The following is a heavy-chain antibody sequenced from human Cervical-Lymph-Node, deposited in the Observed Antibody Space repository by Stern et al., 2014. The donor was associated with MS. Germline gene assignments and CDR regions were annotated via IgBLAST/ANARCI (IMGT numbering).Heavy chain of an antibody. CDR1: GGTFSSYA. CDR3: ARAIDYYDSSGYYY. J-gene: IGHJ4*02. CDR2: IITIFGTA. V-gene: IGHV1-69*01. Sequence: VKLVESGAEVKKPGASVKVSCKASGGTFSSYAISWVRQAPGQGLEWMGGIITIFGTANYAQKFQGRVTITADESTSTAYMELSSLRSEDTAVYYCARAIDYYDSSGYYYWGQGTLVTVSS. D-gene: IGHD3-22*01.